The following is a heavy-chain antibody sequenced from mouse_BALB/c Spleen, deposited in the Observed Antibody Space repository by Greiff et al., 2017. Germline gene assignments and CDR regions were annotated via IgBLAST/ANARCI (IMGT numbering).Heavy chain of an antibody. D-gene: IGHD2-4*01. CDR1: GDSITSGY. CDR2: ISYSGST. J-gene: IGHJ4*01. Sequence: EVQRVESGPSLVKPSQTLSLTCSVTGDSITSGYWNWIRKFPGNKLEYMGYISYSGSTYYNPSLKSRISITRDTSKNQYYLQLNSVTTEDTASYYCARTFYYDYDVRAMDYWGQGTSVTVSS. CDR3: ARTFYYDYDVRAMDY. V-gene: IGHV3-8*02.